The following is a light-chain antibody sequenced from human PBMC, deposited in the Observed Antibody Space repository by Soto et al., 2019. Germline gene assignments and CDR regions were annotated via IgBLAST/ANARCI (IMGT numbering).Light chain of an antibody. CDR2: EVN. V-gene: IGLV2-8*01. J-gene: IGLJ1*01. Sequence: QSVLTQPPSASGSPGQSVTISCTGTRSDVGDYEYLSWYQQHPGKAPKLMIYEVNKRPSGVSDRFSGSKSGNTASLTVAGLQAEDEADYYCSSYAGSNNFGVFGTGTKVTVL. CDR3: SSYAGSNNFGV. CDR1: RSDVGDYEY.